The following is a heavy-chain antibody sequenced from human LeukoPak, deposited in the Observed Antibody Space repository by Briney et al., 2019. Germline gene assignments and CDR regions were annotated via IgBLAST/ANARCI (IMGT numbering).Heavy chain of an antibody. CDR1: GYSFTSYW. J-gene: IGHJ4*02. CDR3: ARHLSPYSSGWSPLDY. CDR2: IYPGDSDT. Sequence: GESLKISCKGSGYSFTSYWIIWVRQMPGKGLEWMGIIYPGDSDTRYSPSFQGQVTISADKSISTAYLQWSSLKASDTAMYYCARHLSPYSSGWSPLDYWGQGTLVTVSS. V-gene: IGHV5-51*01. D-gene: IGHD6-19*01.